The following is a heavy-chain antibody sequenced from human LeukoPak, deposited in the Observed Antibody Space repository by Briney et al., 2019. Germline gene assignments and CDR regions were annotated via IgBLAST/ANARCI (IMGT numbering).Heavy chain of an antibody. Sequence: LSLTCAVYGGSFSGYYWSWIRQPPGKGLEWVSYISSSSSTIYYADSVKGRFTISRDNAKNSLYLQMNSLRAEDTAVYYCARDPPTTVVTNDFDYWGQGTLVTVSS. CDR1: GGSFSGYY. CDR3: ARDPPTTVVTNDFDY. V-gene: IGHV3-11*04. D-gene: IGHD4-23*01. J-gene: IGHJ4*02. CDR2: ISSSSSTI.